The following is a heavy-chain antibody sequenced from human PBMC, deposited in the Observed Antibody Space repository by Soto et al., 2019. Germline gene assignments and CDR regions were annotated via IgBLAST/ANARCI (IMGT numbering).Heavy chain of an antibody. Sequence: QVQLQESCPGLVKPSQTLSLTCTVSGVSSSSGGYYWSWIRQHPGKCLEWIGYIYYSGSTYYNPSLKSRVTISVDTSKNKFSLKLSSVTAADTAVYYCARIIGGWVPAAELGWFDPWGQGTLVTVSS. D-gene: IGHD2-2*01. CDR1: GVSSSSGGYY. V-gene: IGHV4-31*03. J-gene: IGHJ5*02. CDR3: ARIIGGWVPAAELGWFDP. CDR2: IYYSGST.